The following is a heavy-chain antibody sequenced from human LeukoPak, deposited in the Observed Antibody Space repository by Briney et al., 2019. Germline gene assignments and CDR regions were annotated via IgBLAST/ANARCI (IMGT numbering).Heavy chain of an antibody. CDR1: GFTFSFYG. D-gene: IGHD5-24*01. CDR3: ASREY. V-gene: IGHV3-7*01. CDR2: IKQDGSEK. J-gene: IGHJ4*02. Sequence: GGSLRLSCAASGFTFSFYGMNWVRQAPGKGLEWVANIKQDGSEKYYVDSVKGRFTISRDNAKNSLYLKMNSLRAEDTAVYYCASREYWGQGTLVTVSS.